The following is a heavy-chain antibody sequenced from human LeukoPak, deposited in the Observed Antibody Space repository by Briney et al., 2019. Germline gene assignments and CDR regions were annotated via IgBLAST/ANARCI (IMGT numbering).Heavy chain of an antibody. V-gene: IGHV3-23*01. CDR3: ARESLYYHDSRD. CDR1: GFTFSSYA. CDR2: ISGSGGST. J-gene: IGHJ4*02. Sequence: GGSLRLSCAASGFTFSSYAMSWVRQAPGKGLEWVSAISGSGGSTYYADSVKGRFTISRDNSKNSLYLQMNSLRDEDTAVYYCARESLYYHDSRDWGQGTLVTVSS. D-gene: IGHD3-22*01.